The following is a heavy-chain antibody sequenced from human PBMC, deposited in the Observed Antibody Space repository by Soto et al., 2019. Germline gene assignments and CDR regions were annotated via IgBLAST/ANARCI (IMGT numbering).Heavy chain of an antibody. V-gene: IGHV5-51*01. J-gene: IGHJ6*02. Sequence: GESLKISCKGSGYTFTDYWIGWVRQLPGKGLEWMGIIYPGDSDTRYSPSFQGHVTITVAKSTSTAYLQWNTLKASDTAMYSCARHISNFRYSCYAMDCWRQSTTVTVAS. CDR3: ARHISNFRYSCYAMDC. CDR1: GYTFTDYW. D-gene: IGHD4-4*01. CDR2: IYPGDSDT.